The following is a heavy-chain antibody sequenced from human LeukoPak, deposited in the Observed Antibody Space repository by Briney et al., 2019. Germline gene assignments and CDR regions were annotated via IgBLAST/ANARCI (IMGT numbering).Heavy chain of an antibody. CDR3: ARDYSDSSGYYPFDY. CDR2: INRDGSST. D-gene: IGHD3-22*01. V-gene: IGHV3-74*01. Sequence: GGSLRLSCAASGFPFSDYWMDWVRQAPGKGLVWVSRINRDGSSTSYADSVKGRFTFSRDNAKNTLFLQMNSLRAEDTAVYYCARDYSDSSGYYPFDYWGQETLVTVSS. J-gene: IGHJ4*02. CDR1: GFPFSDYW.